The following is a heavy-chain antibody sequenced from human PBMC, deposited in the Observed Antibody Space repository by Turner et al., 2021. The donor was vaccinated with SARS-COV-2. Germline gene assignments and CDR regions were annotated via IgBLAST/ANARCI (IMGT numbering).Heavy chain of an antibody. CDR2: IYYSGST. D-gene: IGHD5-18*01. V-gene: IGHV4-39*01. Sequence: QLQLQESGPGLVSPSETLSLTCTVSAGSISSSTYYWGWIRQPPGKGLEWIGNIYYSGSTYYNPSLKSRVTISVDTSKNQFSLKLSSVTAADTAVYYCARLMDTAMDYYGIDVWGQGTTVTVSS. CDR3: ARLMDTAMDYYGIDV. CDR1: AGSISSSTYY. J-gene: IGHJ6*02.